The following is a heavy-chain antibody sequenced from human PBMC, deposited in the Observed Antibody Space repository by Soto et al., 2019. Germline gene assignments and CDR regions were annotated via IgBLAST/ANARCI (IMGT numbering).Heavy chain of an antibody. J-gene: IGHJ6*02. D-gene: IGHD1-26*01. V-gene: IGHV3-74*01. CDR2: IDNAGSSA. Sequence: EVQLVESGGGLVQPGGSLRLSCAASGFTFSIYWMHWVRQAPGKGPVWVSRIDNAGSSARYADSVKGRFTISRDNAKNPLYLQMNSLRAEDTAVYYCTRVGGSVSGMDVWGQGTTVTVSS. CDR1: GFTFSIYW. CDR3: TRVGGSVSGMDV.